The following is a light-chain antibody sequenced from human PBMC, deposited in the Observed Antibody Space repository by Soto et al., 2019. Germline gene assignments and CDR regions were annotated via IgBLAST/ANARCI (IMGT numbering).Light chain of an antibody. CDR1: QSINSW. V-gene: IGKV1-5*03. CDR3: QQYKTYCT. J-gene: IGKJ3*01. Sequence: DIQMTQSPSTLSASVGDRVTITCRASQSINSWLAWYQQKPRKAPKLLIYKASSLESGVPSRVSGSGSGTEFTPTISSLQPDDFATYYCQQYKTYCTFGPGTKVDFK. CDR2: KAS.